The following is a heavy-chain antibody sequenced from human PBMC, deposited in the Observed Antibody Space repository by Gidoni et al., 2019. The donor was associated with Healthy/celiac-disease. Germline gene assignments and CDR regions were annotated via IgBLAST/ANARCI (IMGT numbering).Heavy chain of an antibody. CDR1: GFTFSGYS. CDR3: ARDPYSSSWYGDWFDP. Sequence: EVQLVESGGGLVQPGGSLRLACAASGFTFSGYSMDWVRQAPGKGLGCVSYIISSSSTIYYADSVKGRFTISRDNAKNSLYLQMNSLRDEDTAVYYCARDPYSSSWYGDWFDPWGQGTLVTVSS. V-gene: IGHV3-48*02. CDR2: IISSSSTI. J-gene: IGHJ5*02. D-gene: IGHD6-13*01.